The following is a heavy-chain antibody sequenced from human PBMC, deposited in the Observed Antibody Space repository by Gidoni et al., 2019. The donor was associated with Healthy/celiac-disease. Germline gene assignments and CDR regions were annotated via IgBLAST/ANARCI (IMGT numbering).Heavy chain of an antibody. CDR1: GFTFSIYA. CDR2: ISGSGGST. J-gene: IGHJ4*02. D-gene: IGHD2-21*02. Sequence: EVQLLESGGGLVQPGGSLRLSCAASGFTFSIYAMSWVRQAPGKGLEWVSAISGSGGSTYYANSVKGRCTISRENSKNTLYLQMNSLRAEDTAVYYCAKVGVVTAQGCVDYWGQGTLVTVSS. V-gene: IGHV3-23*01. CDR3: AKVGVVTAQGCVDY.